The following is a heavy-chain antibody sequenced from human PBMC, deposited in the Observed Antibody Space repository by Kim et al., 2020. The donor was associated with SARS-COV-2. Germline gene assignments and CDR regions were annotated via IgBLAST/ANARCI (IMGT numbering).Heavy chain of an antibody. CDR2: MNPNSGNT. CDR3: ARGVGKRWLRGRYAFDI. CDR1: GYTFTSYD. Sequence: ASVKVSCKASGYTFTSYDINWVRQATGQGLEWMGWMNPNSGNTGYAQKFQGRVTMTRNTSISTAYMELSSLRSEDTAVYYCARGVGKRWLRGRYAFDIWGQGTMVTVSS. V-gene: IGHV1-8*01. J-gene: IGHJ3*02. D-gene: IGHD5-12*01.